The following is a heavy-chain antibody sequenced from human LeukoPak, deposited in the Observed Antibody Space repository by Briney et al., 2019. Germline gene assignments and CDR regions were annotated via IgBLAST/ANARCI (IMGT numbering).Heavy chain of an antibody. Sequence: GGSLRLSCAASGFIFRNNYMSWVRQAPGKGLEWVSVIYSGSGTFYADSVKGRFTISRDNSQNTLYLQMNSLRVEDTAVYYCASHIDSFFDYWGQGALVTASS. J-gene: IGHJ4*02. D-gene: IGHD3-22*01. CDR2: IYSGSGT. CDR3: ASHIDSFFDY. V-gene: IGHV3-66*04. CDR1: GFIFRNNY.